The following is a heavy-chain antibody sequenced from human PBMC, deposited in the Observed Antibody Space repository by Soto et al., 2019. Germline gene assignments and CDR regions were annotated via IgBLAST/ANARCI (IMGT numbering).Heavy chain of an antibody. CDR3: ARSGPGGYIDY. V-gene: IGHV6-1*01. CDR1: GDSVSSSNSA. J-gene: IGHJ4*02. Sequence: SQTLALPCGISGDSVSSSNSACNFIRQSPSRGLEWLGRTYYRSKWYNHYAVSVKSRITVNPDTSKNQFSLQLNSVTPEDTAVYYCARSGPGGYIDYWGQGTLVTVSS. D-gene: IGHD3-22*01. CDR2: TYYRSKWYN.